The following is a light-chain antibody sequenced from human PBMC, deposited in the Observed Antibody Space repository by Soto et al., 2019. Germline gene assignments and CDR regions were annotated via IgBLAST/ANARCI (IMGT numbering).Light chain of an antibody. CDR3: QQRSNWPPALT. CDR2: GAS. J-gene: IGKJ4*01. V-gene: IGKV3-15*01. Sequence: EIVMTQSPATLSVSPGERATLSCRASQSVGNNLAWYQHKAGQAPRLLIYGASTRATGVPARFSGSESGTDFTLTISGLQSEDFAVYYCQQRSNWPPALTFGGGTKVDI. CDR1: QSVGNN.